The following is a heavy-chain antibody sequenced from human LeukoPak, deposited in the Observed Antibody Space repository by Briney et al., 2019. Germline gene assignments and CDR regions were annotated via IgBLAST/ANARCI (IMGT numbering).Heavy chain of an antibody. CDR2: INTDGTVT. D-gene: IGHD6-19*01. V-gene: IGHV3-74*01. CDR1: GFTFSKYW. CDR3: ATKQWLAPPPDS. Sequence: GGSLRLSRAASGFTFSKYWMLWVRQAPGKGLERVSRINTDGTVTTYADSVKGRFTVSRDNADNTMFLQMNSVRDEDTAVYYCATKQWLAPPPDSWGQGTPVTVSS. J-gene: IGHJ4*02.